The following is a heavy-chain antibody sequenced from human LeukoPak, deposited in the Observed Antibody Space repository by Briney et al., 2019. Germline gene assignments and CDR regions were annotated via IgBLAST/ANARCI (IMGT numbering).Heavy chain of an antibody. D-gene: IGHD3-10*01. CDR1: GYSITRGHQ. CDR3: ARVSVVPVAQMGLYFFDY. CDR2: IHHSGST. J-gene: IGHJ4*02. Sequence: AETLSLTCTVSGYSITRGHQWGWIRQPPGKGLEWISNIHHSGSTFYNPSLKSRFTISVDTSKNLLSLKLGSVTAGDPAVYYCARVSVVPVAQMGLYFFDYWGQGDLVTVSS. V-gene: IGHV4-38-2*02.